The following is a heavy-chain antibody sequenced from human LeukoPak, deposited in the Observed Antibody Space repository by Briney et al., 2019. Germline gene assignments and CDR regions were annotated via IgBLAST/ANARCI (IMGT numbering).Heavy chain of an antibody. CDR3: ARHSRRYCSGGSCRSAFDY. CDR1: GGSFSGYY. V-gene: IGHV4-34*01. J-gene: IGHJ4*02. Sequence: SETLSLTCTVYGGSFSGYYWSWIRQPPGKGLEWIGEINHSGSTNYNPSLKSRVTISVDTSKNQFSLKLSSVTAADTAVYYCARHSRRYCSGGSCRSAFDYWGQGTLVTVSS. D-gene: IGHD2-15*01. CDR2: INHSGST.